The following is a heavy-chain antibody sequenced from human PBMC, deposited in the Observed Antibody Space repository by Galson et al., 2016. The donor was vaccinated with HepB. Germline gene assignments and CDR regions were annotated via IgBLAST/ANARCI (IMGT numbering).Heavy chain of an antibody. D-gene: IGHD3-10*01. V-gene: IGHV5-51*03. Sequence: QSGAEVKKSGESLKISCQVSGYTFTNQWIAWVRQMPGKGLEWMGIIYPGDSDFRYSPSFQGQVTISADKSISTAYLQWSSLKASDTAIYYCARLSRPSSRDYYYGMDVWGQGTTVTVSS. J-gene: IGHJ6*02. CDR3: ARLSRPSSRDYYYGMDV. CDR1: GYTFTNQW. CDR2: IYPGDSDF.